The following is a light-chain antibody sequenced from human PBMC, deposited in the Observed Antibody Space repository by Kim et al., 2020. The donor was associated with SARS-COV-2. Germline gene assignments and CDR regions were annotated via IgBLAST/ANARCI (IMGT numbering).Light chain of an antibody. J-gene: IGKJ2*01. CDR3: QQYGTSPGT. CDR2: GAS. CDR1: LTVNNNY. Sequence: LSPGERPTLAGRASLTVNNNYLAWYQQNPGQAPRLLIYGASTRASGIPDRFSGSASGTEFTLTVSRLELEDFAVYHCQQYGTSPGTFGQGTKLEI. V-gene: IGKV3-20*01.